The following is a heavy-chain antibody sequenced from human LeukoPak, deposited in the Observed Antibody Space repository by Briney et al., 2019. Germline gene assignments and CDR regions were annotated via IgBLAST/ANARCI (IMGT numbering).Heavy chain of an antibody. Sequence: PSETLSLACTVSGGSISGYSWSWLRQSAGKGLEWVGRVYTSRNTNYNPSFRSRVTMSIDTSKKQFSLKLSSVTAADTAVYYCARDNPAGPWGQGTLVTVSS. CDR2: VYTSRNT. D-gene: IGHD1-14*01. J-gene: IGHJ5*02. CDR1: GGSISGYS. V-gene: IGHV4-4*07. CDR3: ARDNPAGP.